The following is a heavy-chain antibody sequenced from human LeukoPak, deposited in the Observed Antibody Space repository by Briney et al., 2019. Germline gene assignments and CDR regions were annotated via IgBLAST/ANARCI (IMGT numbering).Heavy chain of an antibody. CDR3: ARDGGGDIWDY. D-gene: IGHD3-16*02. V-gene: IGHV3-48*03. J-gene: IGHJ4*02. Sequence: PGGSLRLSCAASGFTFSSYEMNWVRQAPGKGLEWVSYISSSGSSIYYADSVKGRFTISRDNAKNSLYLQMNSLRAEDTAVYYYARDGGGDIWDYWGQGALVTVSS. CDR1: GFTFSSYE. CDR2: ISSSGSSI.